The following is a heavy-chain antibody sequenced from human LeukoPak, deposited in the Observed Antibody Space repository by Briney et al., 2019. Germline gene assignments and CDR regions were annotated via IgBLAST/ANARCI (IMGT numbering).Heavy chain of an antibody. D-gene: IGHD3-16*01. CDR3: AKDDYSGGVNLFDY. V-gene: IGHV3-30-3*01. CDR1: GFTFSSYA. Sequence: GGSLRLSCAASGFTFSSYAMHWVRQAPGKGLEWVAVISYDGSNKYYADSVKGRFTISRDNSKNTLYLQMNSLRAEDTAVYYCAKDDYSGGVNLFDYWGQGTLVTVSS. CDR2: ISYDGSNK. J-gene: IGHJ4*02.